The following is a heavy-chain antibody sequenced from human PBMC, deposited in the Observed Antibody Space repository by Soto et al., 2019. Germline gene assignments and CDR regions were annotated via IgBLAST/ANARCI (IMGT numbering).Heavy chain of an antibody. CDR3: ARQNRIAAAGTEYYYYYGMDV. CDR1: GYSFTSYW. Sequence: PGESLKISCKGSGYSFTSYWISWVRQMPGKGLEWMGRIDPSDSYTNYSPSFQGHVTISADKSISTAYLQWSSLKASDTAMYYCARQNRIAAAGTEYYYYYGMDVWGQGTTVTVS. CDR2: IDPSDSYT. D-gene: IGHD6-13*01. J-gene: IGHJ6*02. V-gene: IGHV5-10-1*01.